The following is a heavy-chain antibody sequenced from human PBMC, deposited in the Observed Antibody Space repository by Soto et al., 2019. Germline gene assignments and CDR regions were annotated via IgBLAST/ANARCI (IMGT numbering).Heavy chain of an antibody. D-gene: IGHD2-21*01. CDR2: ISYDGSNK. J-gene: IGHJ4*02. CDR3: AGGVVIWVHY. Sequence: QVQLVESGGGVVQPGRSLRLSCAASGFTFSRNAMHWVRQAPGKGLEWVAVISYDGSNKYYADSVKGRFTISRDNSKNTLYLQMNSLRAEDTAVYYCAGGVVIWVHYWGQGTLVTVSS. CDR1: GFTFSRNA. V-gene: IGHV3-30-3*01.